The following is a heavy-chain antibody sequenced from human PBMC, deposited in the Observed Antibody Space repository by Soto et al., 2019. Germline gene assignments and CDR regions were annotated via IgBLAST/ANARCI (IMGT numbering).Heavy chain of an antibody. Sequence: TLSITCTFSGGSISISYWSWIRQPPGKGLEWIAYIHYSGSTDYNPSLKSRVTISLDKSKNQFSLKLTSVAAADTAVYHCARHGLGLDYWGQGTLVTVSS. J-gene: IGHJ4*02. CDR1: GGSISISY. CDR3: ARHGLGLDY. CDR2: IHYSGST. D-gene: IGHD1-26*01. V-gene: IGHV4-59*08.